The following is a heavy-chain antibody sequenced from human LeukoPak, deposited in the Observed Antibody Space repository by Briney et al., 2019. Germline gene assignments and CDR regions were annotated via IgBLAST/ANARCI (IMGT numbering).Heavy chain of an antibody. J-gene: IGHJ4*02. CDR3: ITGDYDFWSGFYSPNHYFDY. CDR2: IKGKTAAGAP. V-gene: IGHV3-15*01. D-gene: IGHD3-3*01. Sequence: PGGSLRLSCAASGFTVDSNYLSWVRQAPGKGLEWVGRIKGKTAAGAPDYVASVKGRFTISRDDSKNTLFLQMNSLKTEDTAVYYCITGDYDFWSGFYSPNHYFDYWGQGTLVTVSS. CDR1: GFTVDSNY.